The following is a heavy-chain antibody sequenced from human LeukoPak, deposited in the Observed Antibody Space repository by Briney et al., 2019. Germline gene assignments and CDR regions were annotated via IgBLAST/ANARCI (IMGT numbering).Heavy chain of an antibody. Sequence: SETLSLTCAVSGDSSSDTNWWSWVRQPPGKGLEWIGEIYHSGSTNYNPSLKSRVTISVDKSKNQFSLKLSSVTAADTAVYYCARERGLSSSWFDYWGQGTLVTVSS. CDR1: GDSSSDTNW. V-gene: IGHV4-4*02. J-gene: IGHJ4*02. D-gene: IGHD6-13*01. CDR2: IYHSGST. CDR3: ARERGLSSSWFDY.